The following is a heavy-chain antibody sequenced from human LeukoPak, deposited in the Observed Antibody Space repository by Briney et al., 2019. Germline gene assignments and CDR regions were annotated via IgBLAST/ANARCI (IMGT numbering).Heavy chain of an antibody. CDR2: IYTSGST. V-gene: IGHV4-4*07. Sequence: PSETLSLTCTFSGGSITSYYWSWIRQPAGKGLEWIGRIYTSGSTNYNPSLKSRVTMSVDTSKNQFSLKLTSVTAADTAVYYCARVLAAAGNNWFDPWGQGTLVTVSS. J-gene: IGHJ5*02. D-gene: IGHD6-13*01. CDR1: GGSITSYY. CDR3: ARVLAAAGNNWFDP.